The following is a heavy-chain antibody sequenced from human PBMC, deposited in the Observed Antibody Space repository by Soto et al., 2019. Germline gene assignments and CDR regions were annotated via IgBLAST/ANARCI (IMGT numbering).Heavy chain of an antibody. Sequence: QVQLVQSGAEVQKPGSSVKVSCKASGGTFSSYAISWVRQAPGQGLEWMGGIIPIFGTANYAQKFQGRVTITADDSTSTAYMEPSSLRSEDTAMYYCARSRSWRVVPAAIAINWFDPWGQGTLVTVSS. D-gene: IGHD2-2*01. CDR1: GGTFSSYA. CDR3: ARSRSWRVVPAAIAINWFDP. CDR2: IIPIFGTA. J-gene: IGHJ5*02. V-gene: IGHV1-69*12.